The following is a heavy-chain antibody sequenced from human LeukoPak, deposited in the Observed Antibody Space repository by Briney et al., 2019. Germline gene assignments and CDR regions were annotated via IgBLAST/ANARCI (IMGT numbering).Heavy chain of an antibody. J-gene: IGHJ4*02. CDR2: IYYSGST. CDR3: ARGRVDYFDY. Sequence: SETLSLTCTVSGRSISSYYWSWIRKPPGKGLEWIGYIYYSGSTNYNPSLKSRVTISVDTSKNQFSLKLSSVTAADTAVYYCARGRVDYFDYWGQGTLVTVSS. V-gene: IGHV4-59*01. D-gene: IGHD2-15*01. CDR1: GRSISSYY.